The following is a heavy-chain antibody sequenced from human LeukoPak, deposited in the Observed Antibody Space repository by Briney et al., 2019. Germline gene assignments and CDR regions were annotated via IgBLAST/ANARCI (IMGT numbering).Heavy chain of an antibody. Sequence: PGGSLRLSCAASGFTFSDYYMSWIHQAPGKGLEWVSYISSSGSTIYYADSVKGRFTISRDNAKNSLYLQMNSLRAEDTAVYYCARLTYYYGSGSSYGMDVWGQGTTVTVSS. J-gene: IGHJ6*02. CDR2: ISSSGSTI. CDR3: ARLTYYYGSGSSYGMDV. CDR1: GFTFSDYY. D-gene: IGHD3-10*01. V-gene: IGHV3-11*01.